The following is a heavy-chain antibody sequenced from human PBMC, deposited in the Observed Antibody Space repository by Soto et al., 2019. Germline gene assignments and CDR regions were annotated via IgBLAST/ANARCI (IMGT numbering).Heavy chain of an antibody. CDR2: IMPIFRTP. J-gene: IGHJ6*02. V-gene: IGHV1-69*13. D-gene: IGHD6-13*01. CDR3: AKHETGDSSSWYDPDYYYGMDV. CDR1: GGTFSNSA. Sequence: SVKVSCKASGGTFSNSAISWVRQAPGQGLEWMGGIMPIFRTPDYAQKFQGRVAITADESTSTAYMELRSLRSDDTAVYYCAKHETGDSSSWYDPDYYYGMDVWGQGTTVTVSS.